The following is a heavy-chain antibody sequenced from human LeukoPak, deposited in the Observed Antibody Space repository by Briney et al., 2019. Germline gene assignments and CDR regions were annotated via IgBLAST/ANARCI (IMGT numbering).Heavy chain of an antibody. J-gene: IGHJ4*02. CDR1: GGSFSGYY. Sequence: SETLSLTCAVYGGSFSGYYWSWIRQPPGKGLEWIGEINHSGSTNYNPSLKSRVTISVDTSKNQFSLKLSPVTAADTAVYYCARRNMASSRSDCWGQGTLVTVSS. CDR2: INHSGST. D-gene: IGHD5-24*01. CDR3: ARRNMASSRSDC. V-gene: IGHV4-34*01.